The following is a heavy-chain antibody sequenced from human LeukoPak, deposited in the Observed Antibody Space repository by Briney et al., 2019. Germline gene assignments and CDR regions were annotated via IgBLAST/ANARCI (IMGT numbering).Heavy chain of an antibody. D-gene: IGHD3-22*01. CDR1: GYTFTGYY. J-gene: IGHJ6*02. V-gene: IGHV1-2*02. Sequence: GASVKVSCKASGYTFTGYYMHWVRQAPGQGLEWMGWINPNSGGTNYAQKFQGRVTMTRDTSISTAYMELSRLRSDDTAVYYCARDQYDSSGYLTYYYYGMDVWGQGTTVTVSS. CDR2: INPNSGGT. CDR3: ARDQYDSSGYLTYYYYGMDV.